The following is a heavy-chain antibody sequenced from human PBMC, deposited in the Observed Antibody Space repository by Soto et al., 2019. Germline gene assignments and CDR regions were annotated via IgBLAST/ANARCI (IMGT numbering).Heavy chain of an antibody. D-gene: IGHD1-26*01. V-gene: IGHV1-18*04. J-gene: IGHJ4*02. CDR2: ISGYNGDI. CDR1: GYTFNRHG. CDR3: ARVRIVGAREIDF. Sequence: QVHLVQSGGEVKKPGASVKVSCKASGYTFNRHGITWVRQAPGQGLEWMGWISGYNGDINYEQKFQGRVTLSSATLTSTVYLELKSLRFDDTAVYYCARVRIVGAREIDFWGQGTLVTVSS.